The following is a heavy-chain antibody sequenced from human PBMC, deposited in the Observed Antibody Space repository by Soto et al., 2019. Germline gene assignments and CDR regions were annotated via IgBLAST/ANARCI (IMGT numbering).Heavy chain of an antibody. D-gene: IGHD2-15*01. V-gene: IGHV3-23*01. CDR3: AKVRDIVVVVAAADY. CDR1: GFTFSSYA. Sequence: EVQLLESGGGLVQPGGSLRLSCAASGFTFSSYAMSWVRQAPGKGLEWVSAISGSGGSTYYADSVKGRFTISRDNSKNTLYLQMNSLRDEDTAVYYCAKVRDIVVVVAAADYWGQGTLVTVSS. CDR2: ISGSGGST. J-gene: IGHJ4*02.